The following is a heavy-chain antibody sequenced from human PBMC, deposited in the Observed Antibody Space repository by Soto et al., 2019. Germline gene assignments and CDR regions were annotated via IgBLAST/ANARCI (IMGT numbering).Heavy chain of an antibody. V-gene: IGHV1-18*01. CDR3: ARVIRGVVNWFDP. CDR2: IATYNSNK. J-gene: IGHJ5*02. D-gene: IGHD3-10*01. CDR1: GDTFTNFG. Sequence: HLVQSGPEVKKPGASVTFSCKTSGDTFTNFGLSWVRQAPGQGLEWMGWIATYNSNKNYAQKFQGRLTLTTDTSTSTGYMELKSLEYDDTAVYYCARVIRGVVNWFDPWGQGTLVTVSS.